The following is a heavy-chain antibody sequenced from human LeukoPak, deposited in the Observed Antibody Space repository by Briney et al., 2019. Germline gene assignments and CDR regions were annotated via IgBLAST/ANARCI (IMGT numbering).Heavy chain of an antibody. D-gene: IGHD3-10*01. V-gene: IGHV3-23*01. J-gene: IGHJ4*02. CDR3: ADYYYGSGSYYNPFDY. CDR2: ISGSGGST. Sequence: GGTLRLSCAASGFTFSSNGMSWVRQAPGKGLEWVSAISGSGGSTYYADSVKGRFTISRDNSKNTLYLQMNSLRAEDTAVYYCADYYYGSGSYYNPFDYWGQGTLVTVSS. CDR1: GFTFSSNG.